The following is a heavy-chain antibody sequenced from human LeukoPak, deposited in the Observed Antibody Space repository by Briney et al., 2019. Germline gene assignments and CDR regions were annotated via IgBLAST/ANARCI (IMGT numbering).Heavy chain of an antibody. CDR1: GYTFTSYG. D-gene: IGHD5-18*01. J-gene: IGHJ5*02. CDR2: ISAYNGNT. CDR3: ARDAIISTTWIQLWRPYNWFDP. Sequence: ASVKVSCKASGYTFTSYGISWVRQAPGQGLEWMGWISAYNGNTNYAQKLQGRVTMTTDTSTSTAYMELRSLRSDDTAVYYCARDAIISTTWIQLWRPYNWFDPWGQGTLVTVSS. V-gene: IGHV1-18*01.